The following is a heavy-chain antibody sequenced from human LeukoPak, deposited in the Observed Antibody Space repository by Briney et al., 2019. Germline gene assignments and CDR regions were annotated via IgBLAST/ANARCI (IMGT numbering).Heavy chain of an antibody. Sequence: GGSLRLSCAVSGFTFSSYSMNWVRQAPGKGLEWVSYISSSSSTIYYADSVKGRFTVSRDNAKNSLYLQMNSLRAEDTAVYYCARDAYGSGSYPFDYWGQGTLVTVSS. V-gene: IGHV3-48*04. CDR1: GFTFSSYS. J-gene: IGHJ4*02. CDR3: ARDAYGSGSYPFDY. D-gene: IGHD3-10*01. CDR2: ISSSSSTI.